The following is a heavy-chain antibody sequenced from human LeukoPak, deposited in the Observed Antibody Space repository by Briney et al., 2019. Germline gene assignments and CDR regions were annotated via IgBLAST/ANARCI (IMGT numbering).Heavy chain of an antibody. CDR1: EFTFSTYW. J-gene: IGHJ4*02. Sequence: GGSLRLSCAASEFTFSTYWMTWVRQAPGKGLEWVSGINWNGGRTGYADSVKGRFTISRDNAKKSLYVQMNSLRAEDTALYYCAREYYGSGSYYNVGYWGQGTLVTVSS. D-gene: IGHD3-10*01. CDR2: INWNGGRT. CDR3: AREYYGSGSYYNVGY. V-gene: IGHV3-20*04.